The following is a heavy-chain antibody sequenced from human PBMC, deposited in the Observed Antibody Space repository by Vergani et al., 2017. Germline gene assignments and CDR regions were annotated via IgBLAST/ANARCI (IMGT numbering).Heavy chain of an antibody. V-gene: IGHV3-30*02. CDR1: GFTLNTYG. CDR2: IRYDGSSE. CDR3: ANSVIAGNVGVAYFGMDV. D-gene: IGHD2/OR15-2a*01. Sequence: QVQILQSGGGVVQPEGSLRLSCTLSGFTLNTYGIHWVRQATGKGLEWVSFIRYDGSSEYYGDSVKGRFTISRDKSQNTVNLQMNSLRTEDTAVYFCANSVIAGNVGVAYFGMDVWGRGTTVTVSS. J-gene: IGHJ6*02.